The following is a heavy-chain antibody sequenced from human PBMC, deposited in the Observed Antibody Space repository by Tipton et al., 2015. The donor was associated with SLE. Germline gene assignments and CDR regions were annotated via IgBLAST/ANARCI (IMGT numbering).Heavy chain of an antibody. CDR3: AKATGRIAVAGSTYFDY. D-gene: IGHD6-19*01. Sequence: GSLRLSCAASGFIFRSHSMSWVRQAPGKGLEWVSVITGNGDNTYYADSVKGRFTISRDNSKNTLYLQMNSLRAEDTAVYYCAKATGRIAVAGSTYFDYWGQGTLVTVSS. CDR2: ITGNGDNT. V-gene: IGHV3-23*01. CDR1: GFIFRSHS. J-gene: IGHJ4*02.